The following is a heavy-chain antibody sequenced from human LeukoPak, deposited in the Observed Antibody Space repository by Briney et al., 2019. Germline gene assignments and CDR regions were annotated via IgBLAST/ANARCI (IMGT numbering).Heavy chain of an antibody. D-gene: IGHD6-19*01. Sequence: GGSLRLSCAASGFTFSSYSMNWVRQAPGKGLEWVSYISSSSSTIYYADSVKGRFTISRDNAKNSLYLQMNSLRDEDTAVYYCAREQWLPSLCYFDYWGQGTLVTVSS. CDR3: AREQWLPSLCYFDY. V-gene: IGHV3-48*02. J-gene: IGHJ4*02. CDR2: ISSSSSTI. CDR1: GFTFSSYS.